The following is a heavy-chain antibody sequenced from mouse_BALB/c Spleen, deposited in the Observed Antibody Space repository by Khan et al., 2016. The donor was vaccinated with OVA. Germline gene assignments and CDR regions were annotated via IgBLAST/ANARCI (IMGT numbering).Heavy chain of an antibody. Sequence: QVQLKESGAELARPGASVKLSCKASGYTFTSYWMQWVKQRPGQGLEWIGTIYPGDGDTRYTQKFKGKATLTADKSSSTAYMQLSSLTSEDSAVYCCANCRYDYFDYWGQGTTLTVSS. D-gene: IGHD2-14*01. CDR2: IYPGDGDT. CDR1: GYTFTSYW. J-gene: IGHJ2*01. CDR3: ANCRYDYFDY. V-gene: IGHV1-87*01.